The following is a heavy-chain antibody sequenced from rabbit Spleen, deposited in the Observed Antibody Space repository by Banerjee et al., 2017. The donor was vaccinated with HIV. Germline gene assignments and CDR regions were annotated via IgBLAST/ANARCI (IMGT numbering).Heavy chain of an antibody. V-gene: IGHV1S40*01. Sequence: QSLEESGGGLVQPEGSLTLTCTASGVSFSSNYYMCWVRQAPGKGLEWIACIDTGSSGFTYFATWAKGRFTCSKTSSTTVTLQMTRLTAADTATYFCARDTSSSFSSYGMDLWGQGTLVTVS. J-gene: IGHJ3*01. CDR1: GVSFSSNYY. CDR2: IDTGSSGFT. D-gene: IGHD1-1*01. CDR3: ARDTSSSFSSYGMDL.